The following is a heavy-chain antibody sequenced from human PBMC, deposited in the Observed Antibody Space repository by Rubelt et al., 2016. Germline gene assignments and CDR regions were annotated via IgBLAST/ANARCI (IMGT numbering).Heavy chain of an antibody. Sequence: QVQLQQRGAGLLKPSETLSLTCAVYGGSFSGYFWSWIRQPPGKGLEWIGEINNSGSTNYNPSLKSRVTISVDTSKNQFSLKLSSVTAADTAVFYCAHAGDSGSYYAYWGQGTLVTVTS. J-gene: IGHJ4*02. V-gene: IGHV4-34*01. CDR3: AHAGDSGSYYAY. CDR1: GGSFSGYF. CDR2: INNSGST. D-gene: IGHD1-26*01.